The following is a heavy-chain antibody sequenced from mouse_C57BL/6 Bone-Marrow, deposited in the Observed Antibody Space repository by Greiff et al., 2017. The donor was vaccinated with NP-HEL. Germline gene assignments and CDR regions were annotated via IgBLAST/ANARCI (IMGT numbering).Heavy chain of an antibody. CDR3: ARDRYYGSSDLYWYFDV. Sequence: VQVVESGPGLVQPSQSLSIPCTVSGFSLTSYGVHWVRQSPGKGLEWLGVIGSGGSTDYNAAFISRLSISKDNSKGQVFFKMNSLQADDTAIYYCARDRYYGSSDLYWYFDVWGTGTTVTVSS. CDR2: IGSGGST. CDR1: GFSLTSYG. D-gene: IGHD1-1*01. V-gene: IGHV2-2*01. J-gene: IGHJ1*03.